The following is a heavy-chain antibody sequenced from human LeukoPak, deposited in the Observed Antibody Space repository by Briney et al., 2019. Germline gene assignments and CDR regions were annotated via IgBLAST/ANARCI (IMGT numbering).Heavy chain of an antibody. CDR2: IYYSGST. D-gene: IGHD3-10*01. CDR1: GSSISSYY. J-gene: IGHJ1*01. CDR3: ARSPGFQYFQH. Sequence: PSETLSLTCTVSGSSISSYYWSWIRQPPGKGLEWIGYIYYSGSTNYNPSLKSRVTISVDTSKNQFSLKLSSVTAADTAVYYCARSPGFQYFQHWGQGTLVTVSS. V-gene: IGHV4-59*01.